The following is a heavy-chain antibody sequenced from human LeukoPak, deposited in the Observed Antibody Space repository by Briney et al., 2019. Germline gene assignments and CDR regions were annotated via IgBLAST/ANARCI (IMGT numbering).Heavy chain of an antibody. Sequence: PGGSLRLSCAASGFTFSSYSMTWVRQAPGKGLEWISSMSSGSRYIYYADSVKGRFTISRDNAKNSLYLQMNSLRAEDTAVYYCARRRVGAANWFDPWGQGTLVTVSS. D-gene: IGHD1-26*01. V-gene: IGHV3-21*01. J-gene: IGHJ5*02. CDR2: MSSGSRYI. CDR3: ARRRVGAANWFDP. CDR1: GFTFSSYS.